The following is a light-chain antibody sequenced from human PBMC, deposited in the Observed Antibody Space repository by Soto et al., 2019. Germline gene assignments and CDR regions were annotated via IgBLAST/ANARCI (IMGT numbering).Light chain of an antibody. V-gene: IGKV3-20*01. CDR3: QQYGSSHWT. J-gene: IGKJ1*01. CDR2: GAS. CDR1: QSVSSSY. Sequence: EIVMTQSPAPLSLSPGDMAPLSCIGSQSVSSSYLAWYQQKPGQAPRLLICGASSRATGIPDRFSGSGSGTDFTLTISRLEPEDFALYYCQQYGSSHWTFGQGTKVDIK.